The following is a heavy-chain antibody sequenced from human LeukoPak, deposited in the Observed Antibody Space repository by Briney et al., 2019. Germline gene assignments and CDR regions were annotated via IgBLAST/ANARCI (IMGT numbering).Heavy chain of an antibody. D-gene: IGHD4-11*01. CDR1: GFTFSRYA. CDR3: ARAHPGDYSDFQFDY. V-gene: IGHV3-48*01. CDR2: ISSTSSTI. Sequence: PGGSLRLSCAASGFTFSRYAMSWVRQAPGKGLEWVSYISSTSSTIYYADSVKGRFTISRDNAKNSLYLQMNSLRAEDTAVYYCARAHPGDYSDFQFDYWGQGTLVTVSS. J-gene: IGHJ4*02.